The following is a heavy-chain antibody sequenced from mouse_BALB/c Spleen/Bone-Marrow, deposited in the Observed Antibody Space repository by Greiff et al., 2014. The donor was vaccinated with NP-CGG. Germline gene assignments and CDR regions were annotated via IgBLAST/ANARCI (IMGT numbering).Heavy chain of an antibody. D-gene: IGHD2-2*01. Sequence: DVMLVESGGGLVKPGGSLKLSCAASGFTFSSYAMSWVRQTPEKRLEWVATISSGGSYTYYPDSVKGRFTISRDNAKNTLYLQMSRLRSEDMAMYYCARSGVCGYDFGGQGTTLTVSS. CDR1: GFTFSSYA. CDR2: ISSGGSYT. J-gene: IGHJ2*01. V-gene: IGHV5-9-1*01. CDR3: ARSGVCGYDF.